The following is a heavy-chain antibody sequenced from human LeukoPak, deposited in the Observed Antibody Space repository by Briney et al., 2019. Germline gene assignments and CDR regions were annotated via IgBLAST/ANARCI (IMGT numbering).Heavy chain of an antibody. D-gene: IGHD3-10*01. J-gene: IGHJ4*02. CDR1: GFTFSNAW. CDR2: IKSKTDGGTT. V-gene: IGHV3-15*01. Sequence: PGGSLRLSCAASGFTFSNAWMSWVRQAPGKGLEWVGRIKSKTDGGTTDYAAPVKGRFTISRDDSKNTLYLQMNSLKTEDTAVYYCTTGPITMVRGVPLPYWGQGTLVTVSS. CDR3: TTGPITMVRGVPLPY.